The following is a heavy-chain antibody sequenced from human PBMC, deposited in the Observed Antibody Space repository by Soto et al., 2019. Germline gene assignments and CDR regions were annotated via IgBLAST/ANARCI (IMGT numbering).Heavy chain of an antibody. CDR1: GFTFSTYW. V-gene: IGHV3-7*01. CDR3: ATAISSPFSNFDS. J-gene: IGHJ4*02. D-gene: IGHD2-2*01. Sequence: EVQLVQSGGDLVQPGGSLRLSCVASGFTFSTYWMTWVRQAPGMGLEWVAGIKEDASEEVYVDSVKGRFSISRDNAKNSLYLQLNSLSAADQAVYYYATAISSPFSNFDSWGQGSLVTVSS. CDR2: IKEDASEE.